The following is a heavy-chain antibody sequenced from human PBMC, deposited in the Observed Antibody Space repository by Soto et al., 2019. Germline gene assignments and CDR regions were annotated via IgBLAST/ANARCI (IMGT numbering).Heavy chain of an antibody. J-gene: IGHJ5*02. Sequence: NPSETLSLTCTVSGGSISSYYWSWIRQPPGKGLEWIGYIYYSGSTNYNPSLKSRVTISVDTSKNQFSLKLSSVTAADTAVYYCARDYYDILTGYGTIRGFDPWGQGTLVTVSS. CDR2: IYYSGST. CDR1: GGSISSYY. D-gene: IGHD3-9*01. V-gene: IGHV4-59*01. CDR3: ARDYYDILTGYGTIRGFDP.